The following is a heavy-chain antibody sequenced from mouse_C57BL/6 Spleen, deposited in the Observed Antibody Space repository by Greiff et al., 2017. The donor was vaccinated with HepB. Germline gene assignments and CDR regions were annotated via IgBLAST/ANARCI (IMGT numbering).Heavy chain of an antibody. CDR1: GYTFTDYY. Sequence: EVQLQQSGPELVKPGASVKISCKASGYTFTDYYMNWVKQSHGKSLEWIGDINPNNGGTSYNQKFKGKATLTVDKSSSTAYMELRSLTSEDSAVYYCARSDLYYYGSSYGYFDVWGTGTTVTVSS. D-gene: IGHD1-1*01. J-gene: IGHJ1*03. CDR3: ARSDLYYYGSSYGYFDV. CDR2: INPNNGGT. V-gene: IGHV1-26*01.